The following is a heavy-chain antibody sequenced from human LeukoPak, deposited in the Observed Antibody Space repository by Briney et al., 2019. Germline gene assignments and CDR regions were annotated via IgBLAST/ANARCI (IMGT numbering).Heavy chain of an antibody. J-gene: IGHJ4*02. CDR3: ARGFVQTGYSSSSYVH. V-gene: IGHV3-30*14. Sequence: GGSLRLSCAASGFTFSSYAMHWVRQAPGKGLEWVAVISYDGSNKYYADSVKGRFTFSRDIFRNTLYLQLNSLRVEDTALYYCARGFVQTGYSSSSYVHWGQGTPVTVSS. CDR1: GFTFSSYA. CDR2: ISYDGSNK. D-gene: IGHD6-13*01.